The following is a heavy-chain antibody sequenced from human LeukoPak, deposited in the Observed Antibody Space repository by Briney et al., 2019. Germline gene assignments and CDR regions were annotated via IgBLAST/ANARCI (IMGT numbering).Heavy chain of an antibody. D-gene: IGHD3-22*01. Sequence: SGGSLRLSCVASGFTFSNYAMHWVRQAPGKGLEWVALISYDERNKYYADSVKGRFTISRDNSNNTLYLQMNSLTAEDTAVYYCARDADYYDSSGYYFDYWGQGTLVTVSS. CDR3: ARDADYYDSSGYYFDY. CDR2: ISYDERNK. J-gene: IGHJ4*02. CDR1: GFTFSNYA. V-gene: IGHV3-30-3*01.